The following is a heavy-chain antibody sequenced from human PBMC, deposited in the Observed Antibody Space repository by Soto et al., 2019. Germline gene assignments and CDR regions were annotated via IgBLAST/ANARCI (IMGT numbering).Heavy chain of an antibody. D-gene: IGHD2-15*01. CDR1: GFTFSSYW. CDR3: VRTSLVVAAATREDY. J-gene: IGHJ4*02. V-gene: IGHV3-74*01. CDR2: INSDGSST. Sequence: EVQLVESGGGLVQPGGSLRLSCAASGFTFSSYWMHWVRQAPGKGLVWVSRINSDGSSTSYADSVKGRFTISRDNAKNTLDLQMNRLRAEDTAGYYCVRTSLVVAAATREDYWGQGTLGTVSS.